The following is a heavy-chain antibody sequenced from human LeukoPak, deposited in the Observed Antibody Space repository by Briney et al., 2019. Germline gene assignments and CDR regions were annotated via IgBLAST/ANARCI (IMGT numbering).Heavy chain of an antibody. CDR2: IYYSGST. J-gene: IGHJ3*02. D-gene: IGHD6-13*01. Sequence: PSETLSLPCTVSGGSVSSSSHYWSWIRQPPGKGLEWIGHIYYSGSTSYNHSLNSRVTISIDTSKNQFSLQLNSVTAADTALYYCARDDSSTWGGAFDIWGQGTLVTVSS. CDR3: ARDDSSTWGGAFDI. CDR1: GGSVSSSSHY. V-gene: IGHV4-61*01.